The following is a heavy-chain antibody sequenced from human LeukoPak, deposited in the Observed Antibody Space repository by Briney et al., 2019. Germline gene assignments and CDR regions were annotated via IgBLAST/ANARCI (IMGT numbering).Heavy chain of an antibody. D-gene: IGHD3-22*01. CDR2: ISTSGGST. J-gene: IGHJ3*02. V-gene: IGHV3-23*01. CDR3: AKHLVKNFYDNSGYLGAFDI. Sequence: GGSLRLSCGASGFTFNTYAMSWVRQAPGTGPEWVSSISTSGGSTYYADFVKGRFTTSRDNSKNTLYLQMSTLRGEDTAVYYCAKHLVKNFYDNSGYLGAFDIWGRGTMATVSP. CDR1: GFTFNTYA.